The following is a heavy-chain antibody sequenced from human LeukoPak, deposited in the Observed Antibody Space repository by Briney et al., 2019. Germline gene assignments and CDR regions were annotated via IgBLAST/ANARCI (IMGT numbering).Heavy chain of an antibody. Sequence: ASVTVSCKASGYTFTSYDINWVRQAPGQGLEWMGWMNPNSGNTGYAQKFQGRVTMTRNTSISTAYMELSSLRSEDTAVYYCARLSYYGSSPDAFDIWGQGTMVTVSS. V-gene: IGHV1-8*01. CDR3: ARLSYYGSSPDAFDI. CDR2: MNPNSGNT. D-gene: IGHD3-10*01. CDR1: GYTFTSYD. J-gene: IGHJ3*02.